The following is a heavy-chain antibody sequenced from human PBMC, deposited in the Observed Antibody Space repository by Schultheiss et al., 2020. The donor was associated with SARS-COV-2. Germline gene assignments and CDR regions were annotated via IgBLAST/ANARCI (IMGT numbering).Heavy chain of an antibody. V-gene: IGHV3-21*01. CDR2: ISSSSSYI. D-gene: IGHD3-10*01. J-gene: IGHJ3*02. Sequence: GGSLRLSCAASGFTFSSYSMNWVRQAPGKGLEWVSSISSSSSYIYYADSVKGRFTISRDNAKNSLYLQMNSLRAEDTAVYYCARGSITMVQGARTDDAFDIWGQGTMVTVSS. CDR1: GFTFSSYS. CDR3: ARGSITMVQGARTDDAFDI.